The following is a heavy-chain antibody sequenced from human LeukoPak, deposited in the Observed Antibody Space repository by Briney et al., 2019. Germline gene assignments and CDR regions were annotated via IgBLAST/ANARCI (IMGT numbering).Heavy chain of an antibody. D-gene: IGHD3-10*01. CDR1: GFTFSSYW. CDR3: ATVSYYPYYYYYYGMDV. CDR2: IKQDGSEK. J-gene: IGHJ6*04. Sequence: GGSLRLSCAASGFTFSSYWMSWVRQAPGKGLEWVANIKQDGSEKYYVDSVKGRFTISRDNAKNSLYLQMNSLRAEDTAVYYCATVSYYPYYYYYYGMDVWGKGTTVTVSS. V-gene: IGHV3-7*03.